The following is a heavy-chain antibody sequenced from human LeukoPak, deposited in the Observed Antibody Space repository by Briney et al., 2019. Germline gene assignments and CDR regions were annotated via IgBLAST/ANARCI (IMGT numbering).Heavy chain of an antibody. J-gene: IGHJ4*02. Sequence: GGSLRLSCAASGFTFTIYAMSWVRQAPGKGLEWVSSISGSGDSTYYADSVKGRFTISRDNSKNTLYLQMNSLRAEDTAVYYCAKGRSGNYYAFDYWGQGTLVTVSS. V-gene: IGHV3-23*01. CDR1: GFTFTIYA. D-gene: IGHD1-26*01. CDR2: ISGSGDST. CDR3: AKGRSGNYYAFDY.